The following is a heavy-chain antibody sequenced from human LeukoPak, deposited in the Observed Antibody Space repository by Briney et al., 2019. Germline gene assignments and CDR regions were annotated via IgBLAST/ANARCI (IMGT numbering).Heavy chain of an antibody. V-gene: IGHV3-43D*04. CDR1: GFTFDDYA. Sequence: GGSLRLSCAASGFTFDDYAKHWVRQAPGKGLEWVSLISWDGGSTYYADSVKGRFTISRDNSKNSLYLQMNSLRAEDTALYYCAKAGYGRPSYDIDYWGQGTLVTVSS. CDR3: AKAGYGRPSYDIDY. J-gene: IGHJ4*02. CDR2: ISWDGGST. D-gene: IGHD5-18*01.